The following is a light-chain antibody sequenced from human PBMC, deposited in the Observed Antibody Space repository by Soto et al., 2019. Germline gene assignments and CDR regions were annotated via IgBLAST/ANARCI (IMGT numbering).Light chain of an antibody. V-gene: IGKV3-20*01. CDR3: QQYGSSLWT. CDR2: GAS. J-gene: IGKJ1*01. Sequence: EIVLTQSPGTLYLSPGERATLSCRASQSVSSSYLAWYQQKPGQAPRLLIYGASSRATGIQDRFSGSGSGTDFTLTISRLEPEDFAVYYCQQYGSSLWTFGQGTKVEIK. CDR1: QSVSSSY.